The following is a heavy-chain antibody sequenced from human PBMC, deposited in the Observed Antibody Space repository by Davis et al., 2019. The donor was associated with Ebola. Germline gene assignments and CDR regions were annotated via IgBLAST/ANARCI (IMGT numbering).Heavy chain of an antibody. D-gene: IGHD3-10*01. J-gene: IGHJ6*04. CDR1: GFTFSSYS. V-gene: IGHV3-48*04. CDR3: ARGLLWFGELLFTDYGMDV. CDR2: ISSSSSTI. Sequence: GESLKISCAASGFTFSSYSMNWVRQAPGKGLEWVSYISSSSSTIYYAGSVKGRFTISRDNAKNSLYLQMNSLRAEDTAVYYCARGLLWFGELLFTDYGMDVWGKGTTVTVSS.